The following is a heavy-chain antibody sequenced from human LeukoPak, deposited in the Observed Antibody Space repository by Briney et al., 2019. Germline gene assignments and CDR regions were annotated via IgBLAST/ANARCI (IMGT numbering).Heavy chain of an antibody. CDR3: AKEGIVGALWDTYYFDY. D-gene: IGHD1-26*01. CDR2: ISYDGSNK. V-gene: IGHV3-30*18. CDR1: GFTFSSYG. J-gene: IGHJ4*02. Sequence: GRSLRLSCAASGFTFSSYGMHWVRQAPGKGLEWVAVISYDGSNKYYADSVKGRLTISRDNSKNTLYLQMNSLRAEDTAVYYCAKEGIVGALWDTYYFDYWGQGALVTVSS.